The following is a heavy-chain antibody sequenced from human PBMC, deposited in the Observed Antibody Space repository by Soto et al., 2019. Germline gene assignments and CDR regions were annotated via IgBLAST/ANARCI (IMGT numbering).Heavy chain of an antibody. CDR3: AKSDPATSYWYFDL. CDR1: GFTFDDYA. Sequence: EVQLVESGGGLVQPGRSLRLSCAASGFTFDDYAMHWVRQAPGKGLEWVSGISWNSGSIGYADSVKGRFTISRDNAKNSLYLHMNSLRAEDTALYYCAKSDPATSYWYFDLWGRGTLVTVSS. D-gene: IGHD5-18*01. V-gene: IGHV3-9*01. J-gene: IGHJ2*01. CDR2: ISWNSGSI.